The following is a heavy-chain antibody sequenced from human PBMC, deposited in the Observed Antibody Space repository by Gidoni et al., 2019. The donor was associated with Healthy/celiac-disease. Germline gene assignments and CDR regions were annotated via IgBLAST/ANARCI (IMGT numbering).Heavy chain of an antibody. Sequence: EVQLVESGGGLVQPGGSLRLSCAASGFTFSDHYMDWVRQAPGKGLEWVGRTRNKANSYTTEYAASVKGRFTISRDDSKNSLYLQMNSLKTEDTAVYYCARVAKSSGWFDYWGQGTPVTVSS. CDR1: GFTFSDHY. CDR2: TRNKANSYTT. D-gene: IGHD6-19*01. CDR3: ARVAKSSGWFDY. V-gene: IGHV3-72*01. J-gene: IGHJ4*02.